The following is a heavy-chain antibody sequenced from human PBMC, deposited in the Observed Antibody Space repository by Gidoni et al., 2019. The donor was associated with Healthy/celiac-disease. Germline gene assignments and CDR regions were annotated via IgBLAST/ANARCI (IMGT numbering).Heavy chain of an antibody. J-gene: IGHJ4*02. CDR3: ARDPSIPGYFDY. Sequence: QVQLVESGGGVVQPGRSLRLSCAASGFTFSSYGMHWVRQAPGKGLEWVAVIWYDGSNKYYADSVKGRFTISRDNSKNTLYLQMNSLRAEDTAVYYCARDPSIPGYFDYWGQGTLVTVSS. CDR1: GFTFSSYG. D-gene: IGHD4-4*01. CDR2: IWYDGSNK. V-gene: IGHV3-33*01.